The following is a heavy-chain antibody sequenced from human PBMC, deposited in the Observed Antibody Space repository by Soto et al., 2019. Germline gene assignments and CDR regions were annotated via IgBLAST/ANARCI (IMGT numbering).Heavy chain of an antibody. Sequence: EVHLLESGGGLVQPGGSLRLSCAASGFSFSNYAMTWVRQAAGTGLEWVSSITGGGDGTIYADSVKGRFTFSRDNSKNTLYLQMNSLRVEDTAIYYCEKIDSLGYGWVRPFDQWGLGTLVTVSS. J-gene: IGHJ4*02. D-gene: IGHD6-19*01. CDR3: EKIDSLGYGWVRPFDQ. CDR1: GFSFSNYA. V-gene: IGHV3-23*01. CDR2: ITGGGDGT.